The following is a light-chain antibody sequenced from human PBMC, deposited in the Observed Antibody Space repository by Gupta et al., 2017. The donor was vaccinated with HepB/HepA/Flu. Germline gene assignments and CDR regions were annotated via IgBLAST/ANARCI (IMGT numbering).Light chain of an antibody. Sequence: VLTPYPDSLAVSLGARATINCKSSQSVLYSSNTKNYLAWYQQKPGQPPKLLIYWASTRGSGGPERVRGSGSGTKFTTKISSVEAGDCAGSSGQPYYRNSRTFGEGTKVEIK. CDR2: WAS. CDR1: QSVLYSSNTKNY. J-gene: IGKJ4*02. V-gene: IGKV4-1*01. CDR3: QPYYRNSRT.